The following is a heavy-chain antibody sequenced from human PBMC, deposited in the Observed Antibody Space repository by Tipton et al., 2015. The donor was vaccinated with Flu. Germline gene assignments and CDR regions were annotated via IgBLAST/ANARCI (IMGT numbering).Heavy chain of an antibody. D-gene: IGHD6-13*01. CDR1: GYILRNYG. Sequence: QLVQSGAEVKKPGASVKVSCKASGYILRNYGISWVRQAPGQGLEWMGWINGYNGNTNYAQRVPGRVTLTTDTSTNTAFMELRSLRSDDTAVYYCARGLLAAIGREDYYGMDGWGEGTTVTVSP. CDR3: ARGLLAAIGREDYYGMDG. CDR2: INGYNGNT. V-gene: IGHV1-18*01. J-gene: IGHJ6*04.